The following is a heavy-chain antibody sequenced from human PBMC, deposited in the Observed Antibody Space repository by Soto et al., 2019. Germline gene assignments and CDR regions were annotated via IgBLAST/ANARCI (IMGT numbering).Heavy chain of an antibody. V-gene: IGHV1-69*12. CDR1: GATFGNTA. CDR3: ARDGDPGYSFWSGPLGGGRFDP. CDR2: IVPLLGTA. D-gene: IGHD3-3*01. Sequence: QVQLVQSGAEVKEPGSSVNVSCKTSGATFGNTAVTWVRQAPGQGLEWIGGIVPLLGTANYAQKFRGRVTIAADESTSTAYMGLSSLRTDETAVYYCARDGDPGYSFWSGPLGGGRFDPWGQGTLVTVSS. J-gene: IGHJ5*02.